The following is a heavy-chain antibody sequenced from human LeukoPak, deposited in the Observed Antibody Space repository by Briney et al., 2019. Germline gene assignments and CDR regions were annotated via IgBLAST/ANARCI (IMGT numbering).Heavy chain of an antibody. CDR1: GFTFSSSG. V-gene: IGHV3-30*18. D-gene: IGHD3-10*01. J-gene: IGHJ4*02. CDR2: ISYDGNSK. Sequence: GGSLRLSCAASGFTFSSSGMHWVRQAPGKGLEWVAVISYDGNSKYYADSVKGRFTISRDNSKNTLYLQMNSLRAEDTAVYYCAKDLFSGTFHGSRTYLEHEYWGQGTLVTASS. CDR3: AKDLFSGTFHGSRTYLEHEY.